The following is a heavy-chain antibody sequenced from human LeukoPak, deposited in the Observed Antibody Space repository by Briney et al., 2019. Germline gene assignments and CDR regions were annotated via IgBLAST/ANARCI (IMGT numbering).Heavy chain of an antibody. Sequence: PGGSLRLSCAASGFTFSSYIMNWVRQAPGKGLEWVSSISSSRSYIYYADSAKGRFTISRDNAKNSLYLQMNSLRAEDTAIYYCARVSYVRGVTVYYFDHWGQGSLVTVSS. D-gene: IGHD3-10*02. CDR1: GFTFSSYI. V-gene: IGHV3-21*01. CDR3: ARVSYVRGVTVYYFDH. J-gene: IGHJ4*02. CDR2: ISSSRSYI.